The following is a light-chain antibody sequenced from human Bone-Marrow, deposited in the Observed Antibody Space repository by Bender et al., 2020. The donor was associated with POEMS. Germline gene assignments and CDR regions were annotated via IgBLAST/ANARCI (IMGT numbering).Light chain of an antibody. CDR3: CSYAGSYTWV. CDR2: EVN. J-gene: IGLJ3*02. Sequence: QSALTQPASVSGSPGQSVTISCTGTSSDVGTYNLVSWYQQHPGKAPKLIIYEVNNRPSGVPDRFSGSKSGTSASLAITGLQAEDEADYSCCSYAGSYTWVFGGGTKLTVL. CDR1: SSDVGTYNL. V-gene: IGLV2-23*02.